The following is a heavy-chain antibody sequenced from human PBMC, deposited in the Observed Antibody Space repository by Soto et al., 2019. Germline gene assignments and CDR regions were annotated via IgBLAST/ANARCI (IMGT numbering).Heavy chain of an antibody. J-gene: IGHJ6*02. D-gene: IGHD6-19*01. Sequence: GESLKISCKGSGYSFTSYWIGWVRQMPGKGLEWMGIIYPGDSDTRYSPSFQGQVTISADKSISTAYLQWSSLKASDTAIYYCAKIAVAGTSRYYGMDVWGQGTTVTV. CDR2: IYPGDSDT. CDR3: AKIAVAGTSRYYGMDV. CDR1: GYSFTSYW. V-gene: IGHV5-51*01.